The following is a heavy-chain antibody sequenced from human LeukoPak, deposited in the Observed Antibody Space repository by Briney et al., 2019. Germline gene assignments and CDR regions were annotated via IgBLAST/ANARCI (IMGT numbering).Heavy chain of an antibody. CDR3: AKSAYSSGWSPLDP. CDR2: IRYDGSNK. V-gene: IGHV3-30*02. CDR1: GFTFSSYG. J-gene: IGHJ5*02. D-gene: IGHD6-19*01. Sequence: GRSLRLSCAASGFTFSSYGMHWVRQAPGKGLEWVAFIRYDGSNKYYADSVKGRFTISRDNSKNTLYLQMNSLRAEDTAVYYCAKSAYSSGWSPLDPWGQGTLVTVSS.